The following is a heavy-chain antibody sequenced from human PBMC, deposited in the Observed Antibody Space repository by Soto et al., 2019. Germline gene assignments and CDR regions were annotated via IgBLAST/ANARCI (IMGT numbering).Heavy chain of an antibody. Sequence: PSETLSLTCTLSGGSIRDHYWGWIRQSPGKGLEWIGYIYYTGTTKYNPSLKSRVTISVDSSKNQFSLKLDSVTAADTAVYYCARLGGYYQAFDSWGQGTLVTVPQ. CDR3: ARLGGYYQAFDS. D-gene: IGHD3-22*01. CDR1: GGSIRDHY. J-gene: IGHJ4*02. CDR2: IYYTGTT. V-gene: IGHV4-59*08.